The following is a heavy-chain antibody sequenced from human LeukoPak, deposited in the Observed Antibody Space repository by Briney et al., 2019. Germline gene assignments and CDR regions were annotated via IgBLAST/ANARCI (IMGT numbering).Heavy chain of an antibody. Sequence: ASVKVSCKPSGGTFSSYGVSWVRQAPGQGLEWMGGIIPIFRATNYAQRFRGRVTITTDESTSTVYMELSSLRSEDTAEYFCAGAPKGGYQVFHLDSWGQGTLVTLSS. D-gene: IGHD6-25*01. CDR2: IIPIFRAT. J-gene: IGHJ4*02. CDR1: GGTFSSYG. CDR3: AGAPKGGYQVFHLDS. V-gene: IGHV1-69*05.